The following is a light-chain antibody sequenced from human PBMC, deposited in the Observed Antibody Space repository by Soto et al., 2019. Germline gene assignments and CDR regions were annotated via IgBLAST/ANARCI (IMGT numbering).Light chain of an antibody. Sequence: LTQPASLSGSPGQSITISCTGTSTDIGSYNYVSWYQQHPGKAPKLMIFDVSYRPSGISDRFSGSKSGNTASLTISGLQPEDEADYYCSSHGASSTLFGGGTKVTVL. J-gene: IGLJ2*01. CDR2: DVS. CDR1: STDIGSYNY. CDR3: SSHGASSTL. V-gene: IGLV2-14*03.